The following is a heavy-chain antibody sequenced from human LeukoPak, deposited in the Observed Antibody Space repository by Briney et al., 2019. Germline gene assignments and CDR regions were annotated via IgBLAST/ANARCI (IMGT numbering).Heavy chain of an antibody. CDR2: INPNSGGT. CDR1: GYTFTGYY. J-gene: IGHJ4*02. V-gene: IGHV1-2*02. D-gene: IGHD3-10*01. CDR3: ARGGPSALVIMK. Sequence: ASVKVSCKASGYTFTGYYMHWVRQAPGQGLEWMGWINPNSGGTNYAQKFQDRVTVTRDTSITTAYMELRRLTSDDTAVYYCARGGPSALVIMKWGQGTLVTVSS.